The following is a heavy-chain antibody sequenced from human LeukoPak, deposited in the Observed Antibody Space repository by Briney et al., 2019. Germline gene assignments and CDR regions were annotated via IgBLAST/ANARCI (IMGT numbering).Heavy chain of an antibody. CDR1: GFTVITND. CDR2: LYSDGNT. D-gene: IGHD1-14*01. CDR3: ARGVEPLAANTLAY. V-gene: IGHV3-53*01. J-gene: IGHJ4*02. Sequence: GGSLRLSCAASGFTVITNDMTWVRQAPGKGLEWVSVLYSDGNTKYADSVQGRFTISRVNSKNTLYLEMNSLSPDDTAIYYCARGVEPLAANTLAYWGQGTLVTVSS.